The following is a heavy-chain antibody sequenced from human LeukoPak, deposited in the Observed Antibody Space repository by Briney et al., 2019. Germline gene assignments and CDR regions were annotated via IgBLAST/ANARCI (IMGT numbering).Heavy chain of an antibody. CDR2: IYYSGST. J-gene: IGHJ4*02. Sequence: SETLSLTCTVSGGSISSSSYYWGWIRQPPGKGLEWIGGIYYSGSTHYNPSLNSRVTISVDTSKNQVSLKLTSVTAADTAMYYCAKYGGGVNNRQYYDFWSGYWEDYWGQGTLVTVSS. CDR1: GGSISSSSYY. D-gene: IGHD3-3*01. V-gene: IGHV4-39*01. CDR3: AKYGGGVNNRQYYDFWSGYWEDY.